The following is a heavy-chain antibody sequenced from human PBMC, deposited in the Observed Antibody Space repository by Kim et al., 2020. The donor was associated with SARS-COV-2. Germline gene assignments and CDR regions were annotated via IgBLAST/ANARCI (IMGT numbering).Heavy chain of an antibody. J-gene: IGHJ4*02. D-gene: IGHD6-13*01. CDR2: ISGSGGST. V-gene: IGHV3-23*01. CDR3: ARPGIAAAGILGHANLTDY. Sequence: GGSLRLSCAASGFTFSSYAMSWVRQAPGKGLEWVSAISGSGGSTYYADSVKGRFTISRDNSKNTLYLQMNSLRAEDTAVYYCARPGIAAAGILGHANLTDYWGQGTLVTVSS. CDR1: GFTFSSYA.